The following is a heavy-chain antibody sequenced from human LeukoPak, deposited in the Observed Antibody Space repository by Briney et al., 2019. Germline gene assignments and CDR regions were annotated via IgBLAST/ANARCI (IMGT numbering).Heavy chain of an antibody. V-gene: IGHV4-34*01. Sequence: SETLSLICAVYGGSFSGYYWSWIRQPPGKGLEWIGEINHSGSTNYNPSLKSRVTISVDTSKNQFSLKLSSVTAADTAVYYCARGYPGRERGYSGYGHYYGMDVWGQGTTVTVSS. CDR2: INHSGST. CDR3: ARGYPGRERGYSGYGHYYGMDV. J-gene: IGHJ6*02. CDR1: GGSFSGYY. D-gene: IGHD5-12*01.